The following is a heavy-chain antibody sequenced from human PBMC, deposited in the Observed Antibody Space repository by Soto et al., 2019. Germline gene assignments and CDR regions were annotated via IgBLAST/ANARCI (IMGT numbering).Heavy chain of an antibody. J-gene: IGHJ5*02. Sequence: ASVKVSCKASGGTFSSYTISWVRQAPGQGLEWMGRIIPILGIANYAQKFQGRVTITADKSTSTAYMELSSLRSEDTAVYYCARARFNDYGDHNWFDPWGQGTLVTVSS. D-gene: IGHD4-17*01. CDR2: IIPILGIA. CDR3: ARARFNDYGDHNWFDP. V-gene: IGHV1-69*02. CDR1: GGTFSSYT.